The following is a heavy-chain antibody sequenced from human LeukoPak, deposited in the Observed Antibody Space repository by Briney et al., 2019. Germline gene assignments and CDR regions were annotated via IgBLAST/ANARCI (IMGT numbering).Heavy chain of an antibody. CDR1: GYTFTSYA. J-gene: IGHJ4*02. CDR2: IIPIFGTA. D-gene: IGHD4-17*01. V-gene: IGHV1-69*13. Sequence: SVKVSCKASGYTFTSYAISWVRQAPGQGLEWMGGIIPIFGTANYAQKFQGRVTITADESTSTAYMELSSLRSEDTAVYYCARDSRGPDGDSDWGQGTLVTVSS. CDR3: ARDSRGPDGDSD.